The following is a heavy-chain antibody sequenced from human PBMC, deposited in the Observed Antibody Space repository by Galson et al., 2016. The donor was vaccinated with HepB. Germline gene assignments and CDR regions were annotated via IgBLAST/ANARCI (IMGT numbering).Heavy chain of an antibody. J-gene: IGHJ4*02. D-gene: IGHD4-23*01. Sequence: SVKVSCKASGGTFSSYHISWVRQAPGQGLEWMGEIIPIFGTSNHAQKFRGRVTITADESTTTAYMELSSLRSEDTALYFCALGPGGNGVLNSWGQGTLVTVSS. V-gene: IGHV1-69*13. CDR2: IIPIFGTS. CDR1: GGTFSSYH. CDR3: ALGPGGNGVLNS.